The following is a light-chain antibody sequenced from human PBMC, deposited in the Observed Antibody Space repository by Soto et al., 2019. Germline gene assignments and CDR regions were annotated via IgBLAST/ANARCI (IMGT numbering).Light chain of an antibody. CDR3: QQYGSLSWT. V-gene: IGKV3-20*01. Sequence: EIVLKQSPGTLSLSQGERATLSCRASQSVSSSYLAWYQQKPGQAPRIIIFGASGRATGIPDRFSGSGSGTDFTLTISRLKPEDFAVYYCQQYGSLSWTFGQGTKAAIK. J-gene: IGKJ1*01. CDR2: GAS. CDR1: QSVSSSY.